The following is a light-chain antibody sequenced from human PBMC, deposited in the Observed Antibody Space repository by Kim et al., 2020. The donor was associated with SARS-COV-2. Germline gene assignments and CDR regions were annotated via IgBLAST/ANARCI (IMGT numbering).Light chain of an antibody. J-gene: IGLJ2*01. Sequence: NFMLTQPHSVSESPGKTVTISCTRSSGSIDDNYVQWYQQRPGGVPTTVIYEDDQRPPGVSDRFSGSIDNSSNSASLTISGLRTEDEADYYCQSYNRDNVLFGGGTKLTVL. CDR2: EDD. V-gene: IGLV6-57*04. CDR3: QSYNRDNVL. CDR1: SGSIDDNY.